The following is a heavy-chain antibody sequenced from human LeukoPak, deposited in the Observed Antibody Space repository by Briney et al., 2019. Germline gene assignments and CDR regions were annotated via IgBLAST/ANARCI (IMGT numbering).Heavy chain of an antibody. J-gene: IGHJ4*02. CDR2: ISGSGGST. CDR1: GFTFSSYA. D-gene: IGHD3-16*01. CDR3: AKASLNMITFGGVADY. Sequence: PGGSLRLSCAASGFTFSSYAMSWVRQAPGKGLEWVSAISGSGGSTYYADSVKGRFTISRDNSKNTLYLQMNSLRAEGTAVYYCAKASLNMITFGGVADYWGQGTLVTVSS. V-gene: IGHV3-23*01.